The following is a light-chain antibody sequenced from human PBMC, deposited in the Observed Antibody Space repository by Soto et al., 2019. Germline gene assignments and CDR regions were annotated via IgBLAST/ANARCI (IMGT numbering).Light chain of an antibody. CDR1: QSVGSN. J-gene: IGKJ1*01. CDR2: DAS. Sequence: EIVMTQSPATLSVSPGERATLSCRASQSVGSNYLAWYQQKPDQAPRVLIYDASTGATGIPARFSGSGSGTEFTLTISSLQPEDFAIYYCQQYNNWPRTFGQGTKVDIK. CDR3: QQYNNWPRT. V-gene: IGKV3-15*01.